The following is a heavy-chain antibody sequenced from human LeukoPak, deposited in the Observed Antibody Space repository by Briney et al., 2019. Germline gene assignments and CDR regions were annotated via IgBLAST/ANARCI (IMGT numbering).Heavy chain of an antibody. Sequence: SGGSLRLSCAASGFSLSSYWMHWVRQSPGKGLVWVSGINPDGNDISYADSVKGRFTISRDNARNTLYLQVNSLRADDTAVYYCVRGSGWPNWGQGTLVTVS. V-gene: IGHV3-74*01. CDR3: VRGSGWPN. D-gene: IGHD6-19*01. CDR1: GFSLSSYW. CDR2: INPDGNDI. J-gene: IGHJ4*02.